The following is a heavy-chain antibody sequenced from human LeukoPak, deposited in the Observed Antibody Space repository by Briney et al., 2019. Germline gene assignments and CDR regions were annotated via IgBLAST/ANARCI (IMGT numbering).Heavy chain of an antibody. CDR3: AREFRSTIPPALDI. J-gene: IGHJ3*02. CDR1: GFTFSNYW. V-gene: IGHV3-7*01. CDR2: INQDGSGE. D-gene: IGHD5/OR15-5a*01. Sequence: GGSLRLSCAASGFTFSNYWTSWVRQAPGKGREGVANINQDGSGEYYVDSVKGRFTISRDNAKNSLYLQMNSLRADDTALYYCAREFRSTIPPALDIWGQGTMVTVSS.